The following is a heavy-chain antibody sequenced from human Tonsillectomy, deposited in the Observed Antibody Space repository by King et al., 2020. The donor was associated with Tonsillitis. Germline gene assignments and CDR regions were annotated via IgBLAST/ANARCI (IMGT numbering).Heavy chain of an antibody. J-gene: IGHJ4*02. V-gene: IGHV3-73*02. CDR2: IRSKANSYAT. Sequence: VQLVESGGGLVQPGGSLKLSCSASGFTFSGSAIHWVRQASGKGLEWVGRIRSKANSYATGYGASVQGRFTISRDDSENTAYLQMNSLNTEDTAVCYCTSGYSYGPDYWGQGTLVTVSS. CDR3: TSGYSYGPDY. CDR1: GFTFSGSA. D-gene: IGHD5-18*01.